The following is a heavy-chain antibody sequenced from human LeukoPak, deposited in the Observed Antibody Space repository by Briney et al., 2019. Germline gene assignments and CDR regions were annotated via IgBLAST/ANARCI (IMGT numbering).Heavy chain of an antibody. Sequence: GGSLRLSCAASGFSFSSYAMHWVRQAPGKGLEWVAVISYDGSSKYYADSVKGRFTISRDNAKNSLYLQMNSLRAEDTAVYYCARARELDYWGQGTLVTVSS. V-gene: IGHV3-30-3*01. J-gene: IGHJ4*02. CDR3: ARARELDY. CDR2: ISYDGSSK. CDR1: GFSFSSYA. D-gene: IGHD1-26*01.